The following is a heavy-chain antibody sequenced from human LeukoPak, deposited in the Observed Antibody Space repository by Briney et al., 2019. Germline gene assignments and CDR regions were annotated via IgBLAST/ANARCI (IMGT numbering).Heavy chain of an antibody. D-gene: IGHD6-19*01. J-gene: IGHJ4*02. Sequence: GGSLRLSCAASGFTVSSNYMSWVRQAPGKGLEWVSVIYSGGSTYYADSVKGRFTISRDNSKNTLYLQMNSLRAEDTAVYYCAREYSGYSSGWYGYWGQGTLVTVSS. CDR2: IYSGGST. CDR3: AREYSGYSSGWYGY. V-gene: IGHV3-66*01. CDR1: GFTVSSNY.